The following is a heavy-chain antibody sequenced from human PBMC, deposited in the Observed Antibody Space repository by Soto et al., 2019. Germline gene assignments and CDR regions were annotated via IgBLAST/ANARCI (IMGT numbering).Heavy chain of an antibody. D-gene: IGHD2-15*01. Sequence: ASVKVSCKASGYTFTGYYMHWVRQAPGQGLEWMGWINPNSGGTNYAQKFQGWVTMTRDTSISTAYMELSRLRFDDTAVYYCAKAVSYCSGGSCYSEYSYFDFWGQGTLVTVSS. CDR3: AKAVSYCSGGSCYSEYSYFDF. V-gene: IGHV1-2*04. CDR2: INPNSGGT. CDR1: GYTFTGYY. J-gene: IGHJ4*02.